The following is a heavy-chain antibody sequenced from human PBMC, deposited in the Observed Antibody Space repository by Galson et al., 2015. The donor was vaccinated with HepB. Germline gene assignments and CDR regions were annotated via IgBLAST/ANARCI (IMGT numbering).Heavy chain of an antibody. CDR2: IYYSGST. V-gene: IGHV4-31*03. D-gene: IGHD2-2*01. CDR3: ARAGQYCSSTSCHQKNSGMDV. CDR1: GGSISSGGYY. J-gene: IGHJ6*02. Sequence: TLSLTCTVSGGSISSGGYYWSWIRQHPGKGLEWIGYIYYSGSTYYNPSLKSRVTISVDTSKNQFSLKLSSVTAADTAVYYCARAGQYCSSTSCHQKNSGMDVWGQGTTVTVSS.